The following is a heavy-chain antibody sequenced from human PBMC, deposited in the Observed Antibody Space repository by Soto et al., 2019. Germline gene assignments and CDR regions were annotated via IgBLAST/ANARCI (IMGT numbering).Heavy chain of an antibody. D-gene: IGHD6-19*01. CDR2: IYYSGST. J-gene: IGHJ4*02. Sequence: SETLSLTCAVSGDCISSGGYYWGWIRQPPGKGLEWIGSIYYSGSTYYNPSLKSRVTISVDTSKNQFSLKLSSVTAADTAVYYCARRRIAVAGIYFDYWGQGTLVTVSS. CDR1: GDCISSGGYY. CDR3: ARRRIAVAGIYFDY. V-gene: IGHV4-39*01.